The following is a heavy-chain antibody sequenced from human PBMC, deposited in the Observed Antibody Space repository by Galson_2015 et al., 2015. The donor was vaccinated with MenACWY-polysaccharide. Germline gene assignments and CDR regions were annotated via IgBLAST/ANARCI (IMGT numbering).Heavy chain of an antibody. J-gene: IGHJ4*02. CDR3: ARLPGFGQLSDYYFDY. CDR2: IYSRGST. V-gene: IGHV4-59*01. CDR1: GVTIRDYY. Sequence: LSLTCTVYGVTIRDYYWSWIRQPPGKGLEWIGYIYSRGSTNYNSSLKSRVTMSVDTSKNQFSLNLRSVTAADTAIYYCARLPGFGQLSDYYFDYWGQGSLVTVSS. D-gene: IGHD3-10*01.